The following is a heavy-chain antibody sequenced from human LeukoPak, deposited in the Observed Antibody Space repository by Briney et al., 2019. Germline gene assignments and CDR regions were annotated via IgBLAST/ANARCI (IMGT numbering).Heavy chain of an antibody. CDR3: ARVGGWYGGPFDY. CDR1: GFTFSSYR. V-gene: IGHV3-48*01. CDR2: ISSSSSTI. Sequence: PGGSLRLSCAASGFTFSSYRMTWVRQAPGKGLEWVSYISSSSSTIYYADSVKGRFTISRDNAKNSLYLQMNSLRAEDTAVYYCARVGGWYGGPFDYWGQGTLVTVSS. J-gene: IGHJ4*02. D-gene: IGHD6-19*01.